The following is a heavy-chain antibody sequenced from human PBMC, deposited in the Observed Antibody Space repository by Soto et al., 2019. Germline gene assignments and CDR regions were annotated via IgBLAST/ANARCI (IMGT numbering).Heavy chain of an antibody. CDR1: VFTVRSYS. J-gene: IGHJ6*02. Sequence: GALRLSCPASVFTVRSYSMNWVRQAPGKGLEWVSYISSSNRTINYADSVKGRFIISRDNAKNSLYLQMHSLRDEDTAVYYCAREGWPLLQTGMDVWGQGTTVTVSS. CDR3: AREGWPLLQTGMDV. CDR2: ISSSNRTI. V-gene: IGHV3-48*02. D-gene: IGHD2-15*01.